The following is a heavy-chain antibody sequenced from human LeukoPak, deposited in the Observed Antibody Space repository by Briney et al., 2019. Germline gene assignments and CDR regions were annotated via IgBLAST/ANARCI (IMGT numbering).Heavy chain of an antibody. V-gene: IGHV3-64*01. D-gene: IGHD6-13*01. CDR1: GFTSSSYA. CDR3: ASGSRGIAAY. Sequence: GGSLRLSCAASGFTSSSYAMHWVRHAPGKGLEYVSAISSNGGSTYYANSVKGRFTISRDNSKNTLYLQMGSLRAEDMAVYYCASGSRGIAAYWGQGTLVTVSS. CDR2: ISSNGGST. J-gene: IGHJ4*02.